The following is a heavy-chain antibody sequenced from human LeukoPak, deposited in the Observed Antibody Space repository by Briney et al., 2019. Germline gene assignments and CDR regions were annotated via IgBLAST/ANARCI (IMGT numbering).Heavy chain of an antibody. Sequence: SETLSLTCTVSGGSISSSSYYWAWIRQPPGKGLEYIGSYSGSTYYNPSLKSRVTISVDTSEKQFSLKLSSVTAADTAVYYCARQRSSSSWADYWGQGALVTVSS. CDR1: GGSISSSSYY. D-gene: IGHD6-13*01. CDR3: ARQRSSSSWADY. V-gene: IGHV4-39*01. J-gene: IGHJ4*02. CDR2: YSGST.